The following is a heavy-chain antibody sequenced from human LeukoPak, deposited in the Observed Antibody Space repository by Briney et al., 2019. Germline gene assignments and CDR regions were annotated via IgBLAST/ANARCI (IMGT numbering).Heavy chain of an antibody. D-gene: IGHD3-22*01. CDR3: ARALYDSSGYYYG. Sequence: GASVKVSCKASGGTFSSYAISWVRQAPGQGLEWMGIINPSGGSTSYAQKFQGRVTMTRDTSTSTVYMELSSLRSEDTAVYYCARALYDSSGYYYGWGQGTLVTVSS. J-gene: IGHJ4*02. CDR1: GGTFSSYA. CDR2: INPSGGST. V-gene: IGHV1-46*01.